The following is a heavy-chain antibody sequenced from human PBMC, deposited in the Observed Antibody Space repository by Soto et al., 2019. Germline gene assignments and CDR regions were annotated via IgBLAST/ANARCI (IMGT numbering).Heavy chain of an antibody. Sequence: GGSLRLSCAASGFTFSSYSMNWVRQAPGKGLEWVSSISSSSSYIYYADSVKGRFTISRDNAKDSLYLQMNSLRAEDTAVYYCARDLKRSGYYEGNAQDVWGQGTTVTVSS. J-gene: IGHJ6*02. CDR3: ARDLKRSGYYEGNAQDV. V-gene: IGHV3-21*01. CDR2: ISSSSSYI. CDR1: GFTFSSYS. D-gene: IGHD3-3*01.